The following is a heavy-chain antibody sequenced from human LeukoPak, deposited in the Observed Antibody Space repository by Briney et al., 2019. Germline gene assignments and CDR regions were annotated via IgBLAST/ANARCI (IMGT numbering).Heavy chain of an antibody. CDR2: IIPILGIA. J-gene: IGHJ4*02. CDR3: ARAGEPDLYYFDY. V-gene: IGHV1-69*02. Sequence: ASVKVSCKASGGTFSSYTISWVRQAPGQGLEWMGRIIPILGIANYAQKFQGGVTITADKSTSTAYMELSSLRSEDTAVYYCARAGEPDLYYFDYWGQGTLVTVSS. CDR1: GGTFSSYT. D-gene: IGHD3-16*01.